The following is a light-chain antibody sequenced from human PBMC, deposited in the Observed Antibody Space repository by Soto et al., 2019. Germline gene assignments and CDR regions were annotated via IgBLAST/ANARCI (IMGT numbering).Light chain of an antibody. CDR1: QSVSNNY. J-gene: IGKJ3*01. CDR3: QQYGRT. CDR2: GAS. V-gene: IGKV3-20*01. Sequence: NVLTQSPGTLSLSPGERATLSCRASQSVSNNYLAWYQQKPGQAPRLLIYGASIRATGIPDRFSGSGSGTDFTLTISRLEPEDFAVYYCQQYGRTFGPGTRVDLK.